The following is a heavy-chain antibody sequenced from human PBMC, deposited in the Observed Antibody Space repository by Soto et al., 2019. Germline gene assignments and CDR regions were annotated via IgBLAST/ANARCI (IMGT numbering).Heavy chain of an antibody. CDR1: GYTFTSYG. V-gene: IGHV1-18*01. D-gene: IGHD2-21*02. J-gene: IGHJ4*02. CDR2: ISAYNGNT. Sequence: QVQLVQSGAEVKKPGASVKVSCKASGYTFTSYGISWVRQAPGQGLEWMGWISAYNGNTNYAQKLQGRVTMTTDTSTSTAYMELRGLRSDDTAVYYCASGLAYCGGDCSIPFDYGGQGTLVTVSS. CDR3: ASGLAYCGGDCSIPFDY.